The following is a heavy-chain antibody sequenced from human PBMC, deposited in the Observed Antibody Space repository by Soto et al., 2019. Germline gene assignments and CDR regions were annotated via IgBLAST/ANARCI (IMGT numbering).Heavy chain of an antibody. V-gene: IGHV3-23*01. CDR1: GFTFSSYA. CDR3: ANGNYYDSSGYSYFDY. CDR2: ISGSGGST. D-gene: IGHD3-22*01. J-gene: IGHJ4*02. Sequence: EVQLLESGGGLVQPGGSLRLSCAASGFTFSSYAMSWVRQAPGKGLEWVSAISGSGGSTYYADSVKGRFTISRDNSKNTLYLQTNSLRAEDTAVYYCANGNYYDSSGYSYFDYWGQGTLVTVSS.